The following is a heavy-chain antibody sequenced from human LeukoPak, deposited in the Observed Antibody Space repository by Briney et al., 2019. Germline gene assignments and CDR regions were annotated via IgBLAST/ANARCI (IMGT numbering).Heavy chain of an antibody. Sequence: GGSLRLSCAASGFTFSSYAMSWVRQAPGKGLEWDSAISGSGGSTYYADSVKGRFTISRDDAKNALYLQMNSLRVEDTAVYYCTRDPGYSYAMDSWGQGILVTVSS. CDR3: TRDPGYSYAMDS. CDR2: ISGSGGST. D-gene: IGHD5-18*01. J-gene: IGHJ4*02. CDR1: GFTFSSYA. V-gene: IGHV3-23*01.